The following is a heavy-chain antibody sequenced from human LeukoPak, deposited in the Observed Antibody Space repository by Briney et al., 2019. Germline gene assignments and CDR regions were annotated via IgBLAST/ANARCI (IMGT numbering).Heavy chain of an antibody. Sequence: GGSLRLSCAVPGFSVNDNYMSWVRQAPGKGLQWVSVMFPDGRTYYADSVKGRFTISRDLARNTLLLQMHSLRADDTAVHYCARTNPVYGDYDYWGQGTLVTVAS. CDR3: ARTNPVYGDYDY. J-gene: IGHJ4*02. CDR1: GFSVNDNY. CDR2: MFPDGRT. D-gene: IGHD4-17*01. V-gene: IGHV3-53*01.